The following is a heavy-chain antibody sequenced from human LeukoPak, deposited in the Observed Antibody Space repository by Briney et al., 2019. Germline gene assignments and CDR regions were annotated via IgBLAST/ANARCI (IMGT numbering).Heavy chain of an antibody. CDR1: GYTFTSYY. CDR2: INPSGGST. V-gene: IGHV1-46*01. Sequence: ASVKVSCKASGYTFTSYYMHWVRQAPGQGLEWMGIINPSGGSTSYAQKFQGRVTMTRDTSTSTVYMELSSLRSEDTAVYYCARLYCSSPSCASGEDYWGQGTLVTVSS. D-gene: IGHD2-2*01. J-gene: IGHJ4*02. CDR3: ARLYCSSPSCASGEDY.